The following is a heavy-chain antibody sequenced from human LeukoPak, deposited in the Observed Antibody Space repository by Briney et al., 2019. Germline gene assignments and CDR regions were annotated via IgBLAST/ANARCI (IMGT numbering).Heavy chain of an antibody. V-gene: IGHV4-34*01. CDR2: INHSGST. J-gene: IGHJ3*02. Sequence: SETLSLTCAVYGGSFSGYYWSWIRQPPGKGLEWIGEINHSGSTNYNPSLKSRVTISVDTSKNQFSLKLSSVTAADTAVYYCARGAHYCSSTSCYVAFDIWGQGTMVTVSS. CDR1: GGSFSGYY. D-gene: IGHD2-2*01. CDR3: ARGAHYCSSTSCYVAFDI.